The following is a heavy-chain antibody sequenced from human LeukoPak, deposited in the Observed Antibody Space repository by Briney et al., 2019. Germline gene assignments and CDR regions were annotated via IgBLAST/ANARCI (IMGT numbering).Heavy chain of an antibody. D-gene: IGHD5-18*01. CDR3: ARTPDTARPYYFDY. V-gene: IGHV2-70*04. J-gene: IGHJ4*02. CDR1: GFSLSTSGMR. CDR2: IDWDDDK. Sequence: ESGPTLVNPTQTLTLTCTFSGFSLSTSGMRVSWIRQPPGKALEWLARIDWDDDKFYSTSLKTRLTISKDTSKNQVVLTMTNMDPVDTATYYCARTPDTARPYYFDYWGQGTLVTVSS.